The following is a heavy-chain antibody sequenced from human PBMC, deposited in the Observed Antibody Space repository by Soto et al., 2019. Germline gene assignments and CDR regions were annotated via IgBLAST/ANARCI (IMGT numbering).Heavy chain of an antibody. V-gene: IGHV4-39*07. J-gene: IGHJ6*02. CDR2: IYYSGST. D-gene: IGHD3-10*01. Sequence: PSETLSLTCTVSGGSISSSSYYWGWIRQPPGKGLEWIGSIYYSGSTYYNPSLKSRVTISVDTSKNQFSLKLSSVTAADTAVYYCAREAPMVRGVIDYYGMDVWGQGTTVTVSS. CDR3: AREAPMVRGVIDYYGMDV. CDR1: GGSISSSSYY.